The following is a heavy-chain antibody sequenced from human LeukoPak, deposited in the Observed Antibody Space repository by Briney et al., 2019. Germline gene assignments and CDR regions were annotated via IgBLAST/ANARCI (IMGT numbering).Heavy chain of an antibody. D-gene: IGHD1-26*01. CDR1: GGSFSGYY. Sequence: SETLSLTCAVYGGSFSGYYWSWIRQPPGKGLEWIGYIYYSGSTNYNPSLKSRVTISVDTSKNQFSLKLSSVTAADTAVYYCARDRYSGSFQYFDYWGQGTLVTVSS. V-gene: IGHV4-59*01. J-gene: IGHJ4*02. CDR2: IYYSGST. CDR3: ARDRYSGSFQYFDY.